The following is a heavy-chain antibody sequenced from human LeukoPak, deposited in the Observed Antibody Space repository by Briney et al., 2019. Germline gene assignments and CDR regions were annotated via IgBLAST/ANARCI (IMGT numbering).Heavy chain of an antibody. J-gene: IGHJ4*02. Sequence: PSETLSLTCTVSGGSISSSGYYWGWIRQPPGKGLEWIGIIYYSGTTYYNPSLKSRVTISIDTSKDQFSLKLSSVTAADTAVYYCAGGDYYDSSGYLGPFDYWGQGTLVTVSS. D-gene: IGHD3-22*01. CDR3: AGGDYYDSSGYLGPFDY. CDR1: GGSISSSGYY. CDR2: IYYSGTT. V-gene: IGHV4-39*07.